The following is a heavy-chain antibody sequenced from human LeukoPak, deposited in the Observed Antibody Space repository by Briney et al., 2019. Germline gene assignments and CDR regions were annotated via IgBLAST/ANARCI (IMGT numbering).Heavy chain of an antibody. D-gene: IGHD3-3*01. Sequence: GGSLRLSCAASGFTFSSYAMSWVRQAPGKGLEWVSAISGSGGSTYYADSVKGRFTISRDNSKNTLYLQMNSLRAEDTAVYYCAKAGELRFLEWLLFDAFDIWGQGTMVTVSS. J-gene: IGHJ3*02. V-gene: IGHV3-23*01. CDR1: GFTFSSYA. CDR2: ISGSGGST. CDR3: AKAGELRFLEWLLFDAFDI.